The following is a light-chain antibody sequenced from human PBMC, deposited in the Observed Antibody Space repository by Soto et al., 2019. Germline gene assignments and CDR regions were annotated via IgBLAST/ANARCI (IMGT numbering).Light chain of an antibody. J-gene: IGKJ2*01. V-gene: IGKV1-39*01. CDR1: QTISTY. CDR2: DAS. CDR3: QQGFSRPMYT. Sequence: DIQMTQSPSSLSASVGDRVMTTCRASQTISTYLNWYQQKPGTAPKLLIYDASTLQSGVPSRFSGSGSGTDFTLTISNLQPEDFATFYCQQGFSRPMYTFGQGTKVDIK.